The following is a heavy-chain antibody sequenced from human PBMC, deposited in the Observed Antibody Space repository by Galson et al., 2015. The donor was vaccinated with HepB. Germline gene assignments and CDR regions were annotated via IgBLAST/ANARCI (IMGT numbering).Heavy chain of an antibody. D-gene: IGHD3-22*01. Sequence: SVKVSCKASGYTFTSYAMHWVRQAPGQRLEWMGWINAGNGNTKYSQKFQGRVTITRDTSASTAYMELSSLRSEDTAVYYCAREFFYDSSGYYSVPAYFDYWGQGTLVTVSS. CDR1: GYTFTSYA. CDR3: AREFFYDSSGYYSVPAYFDY. V-gene: IGHV1-3*01. CDR2: INAGNGNT. J-gene: IGHJ4*02.